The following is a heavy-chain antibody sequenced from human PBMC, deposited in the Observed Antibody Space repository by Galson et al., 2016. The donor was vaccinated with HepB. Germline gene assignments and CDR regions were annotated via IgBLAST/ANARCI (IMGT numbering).Heavy chain of an antibody. CDR1: GFSFSNHG. Sequence: SLRLSCADSGFSFSNHGMSWVRQPPGRGLEWVSGITRSGDATLYADFAKGRFTISRDNSKNTVYLYMSDLSAGDTAVYYCGKHGGFDYWGQGARVTVSS. CDR2: ITRSGDAT. J-gene: IGHJ4*02. CDR3: GKHGGFDY. D-gene: IGHD3-16*01. V-gene: IGHV3-23*01.